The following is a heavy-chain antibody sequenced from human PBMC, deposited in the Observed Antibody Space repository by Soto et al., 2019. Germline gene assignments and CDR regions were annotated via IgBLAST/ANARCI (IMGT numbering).Heavy chain of an antibody. J-gene: IGHJ3*02. D-gene: IGHD6-19*01. CDR3: ARYNLGVKVAGEMTKSRTSPADDAFDI. V-gene: IGHV1-3*01. Sequence: ASVKVSCKASGYTFTSYAMHWVRQAPGQRLEWMGWINAGNGNTKYSQKFQGRVTITRDTSASTAYMELSSLRSEDTAVYYCARYNLGVKVAGEMTKSRTSPADDAFDIWGQGTMVTVSS. CDR2: INAGNGNT. CDR1: GYTFTSYA.